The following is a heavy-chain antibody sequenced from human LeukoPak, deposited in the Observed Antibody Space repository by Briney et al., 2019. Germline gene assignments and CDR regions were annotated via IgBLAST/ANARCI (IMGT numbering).Heavy chain of an antibody. CDR2: IRYNGSNK. CDR3: ARASTVTPSR. CDR1: GFTFSSYG. V-gene: IGHV3-30*02. Sequence: GGSLRLSCAASGFTFSSYGMHWVRQAPGKGLEWVAFIRYNGSNKYYADSVKGRFTISRDNAKNSLYLQMNSLRAEDTAVYYCARASTVTPSRWGQGTLVTVSS. D-gene: IGHD4-17*01. J-gene: IGHJ4*02.